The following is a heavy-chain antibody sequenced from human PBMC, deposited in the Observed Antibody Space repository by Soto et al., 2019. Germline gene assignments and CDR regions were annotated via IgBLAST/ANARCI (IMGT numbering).Heavy chain of an antibody. D-gene: IGHD5-12*01. CDR3: TTGLKQGLRLDYYYYYGMDV. J-gene: IGHJ6*02. CDR1: GFTFSNAW. CDR2: IKSKTDGGTT. V-gene: IGHV3-15*01. Sequence: KPGGSLRLSCAASGFTFSNAWMSWVRQAPGKGLEWVGRIKSKTDGGTTDYAAPVKGRFTISRDDSKNTLYLQMNSLKTEDTAVYYCTTGLKQGLRLDYYYYYGMDVWGQGTTVTVSS.